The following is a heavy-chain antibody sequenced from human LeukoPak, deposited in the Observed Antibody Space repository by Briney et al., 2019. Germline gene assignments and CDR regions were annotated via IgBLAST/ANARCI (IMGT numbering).Heavy chain of an antibody. V-gene: IGHV3-53*01. D-gene: IGHD2-15*01. J-gene: IGHJ4*02. CDR3: ASQGGFDD. CDR2: IYSGGST. Sequence: GGSLRLSCAASGFTVSSNYMSWVRQAPGKGLEWLSDIYSGGSTSYADSVKGRFTISRDNAKNSLHLQMNSLRAEDTAVYYCASQGGFDDWGQGTLVTVSS. CDR1: GFTVSSNY.